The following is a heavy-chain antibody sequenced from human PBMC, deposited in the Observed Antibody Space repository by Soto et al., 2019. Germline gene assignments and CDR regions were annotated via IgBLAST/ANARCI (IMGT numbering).Heavy chain of an antibody. Sequence: QVQLVQSGAEVRQPASSVKVSCKTSGDTFSSYAITWVRQAPGQGLEWMGGIVPTVDTSTYAQKFQGRVTSTADKFTNTVYMELSSLRSDDTAVYYCVRVVAIPGYPDNWGQGTLVTVSS. CDR3: VRVVAIPGYPDN. V-gene: IGHV1-69*14. J-gene: IGHJ4*02. CDR1: GDTFSSYA. CDR2: IVPTVDTS. D-gene: IGHD5-12*01.